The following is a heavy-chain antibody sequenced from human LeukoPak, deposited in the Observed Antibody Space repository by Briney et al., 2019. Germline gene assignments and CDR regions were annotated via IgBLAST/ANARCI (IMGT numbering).Heavy chain of an antibody. D-gene: IGHD5-24*01. CDR1: GFTFNSYT. Sequence: GGSLRLSCTASGFTFNSYTMNWVRQAPGKGLEWVSSISGGSTYRYYADSVKGRFTISRDDAENSLFLQMDSLRAEDTALYYCARDSERRDGFSLYFFDYWGRGTPVTVSS. V-gene: IGHV3-21*01. CDR3: ARDSERRDGFSLYFFDY. J-gene: IGHJ4*02. CDR2: ISGGSTYR.